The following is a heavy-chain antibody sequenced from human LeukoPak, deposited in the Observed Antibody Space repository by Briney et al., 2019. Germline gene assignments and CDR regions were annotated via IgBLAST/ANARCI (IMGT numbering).Heavy chain of an antibody. CDR1: GGSFSGYY. Sequence: PSETLSLTCAAYGGSFSGYYWSWIRQPPGKGLEWIGEINHSGSTNYNPSLKSRVTISVDTSKNQFSLKLSSVTAADTAVYYCAREGGSSSSAGYYYYYYVDVWGKGTTVTVSS. J-gene: IGHJ6*03. CDR2: INHSGST. V-gene: IGHV4-34*01. CDR3: AREGGSSSSAGYYYYYYVDV. D-gene: IGHD6-6*01.